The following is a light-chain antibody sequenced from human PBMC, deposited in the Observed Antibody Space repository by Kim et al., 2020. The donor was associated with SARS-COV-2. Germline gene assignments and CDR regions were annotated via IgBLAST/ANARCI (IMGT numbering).Light chain of an antibody. CDR1: QSISSW. J-gene: IGKJ2*01. V-gene: IGKV1-5*03. CDR3: QQYFSYST. Sequence: SASVGDRVTITCRASQSISSWLAWYQQKPGKAPKILIYKASSLESGVPSRFSGSGSGTEFTLTISSLQPDDFATYYCQQYFSYSTFGQGTKVDIK. CDR2: KAS.